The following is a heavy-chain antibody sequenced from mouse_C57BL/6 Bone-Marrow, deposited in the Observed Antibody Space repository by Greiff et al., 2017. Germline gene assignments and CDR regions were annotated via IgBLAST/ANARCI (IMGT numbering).Heavy chain of an antibody. Sequence: EVQLQQSGPELVKPGASVKISCKASGYTFTDYYMNWVKQSHGKSLEWIGDINPNNGGTSYNQKFKGKATLTVDKSSSTAYMELRSLTSEDSAVYYCARPYYGNYVYAMDYWGQGTSVTVSS. J-gene: IGHJ4*01. CDR3: ARPYYGNYVYAMDY. D-gene: IGHD2-10*01. V-gene: IGHV1-26*01. CDR1: GYTFTDYY. CDR2: INPNNGGT.